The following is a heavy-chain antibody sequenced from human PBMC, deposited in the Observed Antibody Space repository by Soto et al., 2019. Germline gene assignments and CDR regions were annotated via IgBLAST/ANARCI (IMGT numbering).Heavy chain of an antibody. D-gene: IGHD2-15*01. CDR1: GFTFSSYA. V-gene: IGHV3-23*01. Sequence: LRLSCAASGFTFSSYAMSWVRQAPGKGLEWVSAISGSGGSTYYADSVKGRFTISRDNSKNTLYLQMNSLRAEDTAVYYCAKPLVRYCSGGSCYSHGYFQHWGQGTLVTVSS. J-gene: IGHJ1*01. CDR3: AKPLVRYCSGGSCYSHGYFQH. CDR2: ISGSGGST.